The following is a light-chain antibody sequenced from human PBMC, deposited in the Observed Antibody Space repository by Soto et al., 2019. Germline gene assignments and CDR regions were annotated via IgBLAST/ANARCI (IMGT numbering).Light chain of an antibody. CDR2: DAS. Sequence: EVVLTQSPGTLSLSPGERATLSCRASQSVGSYLAWYRQKPGQAPRLLVYDASNRAAGIPARFSGSGSGTDFTLTISSLEPEDFAIYYCQQRLHWPPVTFGQGTRLEIK. CDR3: QQRLHWPPVT. J-gene: IGKJ5*01. V-gene: IGKV3-11*01. CDR1: QSVGSY.